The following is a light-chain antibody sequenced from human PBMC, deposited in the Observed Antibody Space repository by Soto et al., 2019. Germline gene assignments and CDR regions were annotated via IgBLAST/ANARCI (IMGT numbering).Light chain of an antibody. CDR2: DVT. V-gene: IGLV2-14*01. CDR3: NSYTSSSTWV. CDR1: SSDVGNSNF. J-gene: IGLJ3*02. Sequence: QSVLTQPASVSGSPGQSITISCTGTSSDVGNSNFVSWFQQHPGKAPKLIIYDVTNRPSGVSDRFSGSKSGYTASLTISGLQAEDEADYYCNSYTSSSTWVFGGGTKLTVL.